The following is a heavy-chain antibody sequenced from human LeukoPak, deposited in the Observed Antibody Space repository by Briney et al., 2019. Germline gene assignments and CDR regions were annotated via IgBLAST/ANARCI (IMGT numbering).Heavy chain of an antibody. CDR2: ISGGGDGT. V-gene: IGHV3-23*01. Sequence: GGSLRLSCAASGFTFSSYAMSWVRQAPGKGLEWVSAISGGGDGTYYADSVKGRFTISRDNSKNTLYLQMGSLRAEDMAVYYCARARDDYGGHFDLWGRGTLVTVSS. J-gene: IGHJ2*01. D-gene: IGHD4-23*01. CDR1: GFTFSSYA. CDR3: ARARDDYGGHFDL.